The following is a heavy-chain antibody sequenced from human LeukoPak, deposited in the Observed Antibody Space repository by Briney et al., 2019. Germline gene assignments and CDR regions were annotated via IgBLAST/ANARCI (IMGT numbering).Heavy chain of an antibody. CDR2: ISSSSSYI. Sequence: GGSLRLSCAASGFTFSSYSMNWVRQAPGKGLEWVSSISSSSSYICYADSVKGRFTISRDNAKNSLYLQMNSLRAEDTAVYYCARESERWLANWGQGTLVTVSS. CDR1: GFTFSSYS. J-gene: IGHJ4*02. CDR3: ARESERWLAN. V-gene: IGHV3-21*01. D-gene: IGHD5-24*01.